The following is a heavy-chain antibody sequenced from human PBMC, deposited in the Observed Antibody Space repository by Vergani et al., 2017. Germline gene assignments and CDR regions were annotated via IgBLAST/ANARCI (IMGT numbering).Heavy chain of an antibody. CDR2: IYPGHSDT. J-gene: IGHJ1*01. CDR1: GYYFSTSW. D-gene: IGHD3-22*01. Sequence: EVQLVQSGAEVKKAGESLKISCKGSGYYFSTSWIGWVRQMPGKGLEWLGLIYPGHSDTRYSPSFQGQVTISVDKSINTAYLQGRRLKASDTAMYYCARHSAYSDTRGYQCIHHWGQGTLVIVSS. CDR3: ARHSAYSDTRGYQCIHH. V-gene: IGHV5-51*01.